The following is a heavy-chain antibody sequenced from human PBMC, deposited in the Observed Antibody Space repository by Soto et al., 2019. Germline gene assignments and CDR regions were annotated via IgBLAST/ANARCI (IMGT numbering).Heavy chain of an antibody. D-gene: IGHD2-21*01. CDR3: ARLSGDHSAFFSYGMDA. CDR2: INSDGTIS. J-gene: IGHJ6*04. CDR1: GFTFDTYW. Sequence: WVSLRLSCAASGFTFDTYWMNWVRQAPGKGPEWLSGINSDGTISSYADSVKGRFTISRDNARNTLSLQMNSLRADDTAVYYCARLSGDHSAFFSYGMDAWGKGPTVTVSS. V-gene: IGHV3-74*01.